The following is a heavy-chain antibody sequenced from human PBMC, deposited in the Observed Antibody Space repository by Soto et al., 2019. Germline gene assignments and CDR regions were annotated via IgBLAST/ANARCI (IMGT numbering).Heavy chain of an antibody. CDR3: AMTQVGATTDDY. V-gene: IGHV1-69*02. D-gene: IGHD1-26*01. CDR1: GGTFSSYT. CDR2: IIPILGIA. Sequence: QVQLVQSGAEVKKPGSSVKVSCKASGGTFSSYTISWVRQAPGQGLEWMGRIIPILGIANYAQKFQGRVTITADKATSTAYMELNSMRSEDTAVYCCAMTQVGATTDDYWGQGTLVTVSS. J-gene: IGHJ4*02.